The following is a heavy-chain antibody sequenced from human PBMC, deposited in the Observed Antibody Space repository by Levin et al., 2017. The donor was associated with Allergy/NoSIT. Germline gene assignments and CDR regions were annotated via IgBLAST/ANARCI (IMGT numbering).Heavy chain of an antibody. D-gene: IGHD2-21*02. Sequence: GGSLRLSCAASGFTFNNFGMHWVRQGPGKGLEWVAVISFDASQEYYADSVKGRFTISRDNSKNTLYLQMNSLRPEDTAVYFCAKIGDCSSGVCFWETLHDAFDVGGQGTMVSVSS. CDR2: ISFDASQE. J-gene: IGHJ3*01. CDR1: GFTFNNFG. V-gene: IGHV3-30*18. CDR3: AKIGDCSSGVCFWETLHDAFDV.